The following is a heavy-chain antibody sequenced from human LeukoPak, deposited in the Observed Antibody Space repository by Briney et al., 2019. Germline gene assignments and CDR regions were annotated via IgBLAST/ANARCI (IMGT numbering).Heavy chain of an antibody. J-gene: IGHJ6*03. Sequence: SETLSLTHTVSGRSISDYYWSWIRQPAGKGLAWIGRIYTSESSNYNPSLKSRVTMSVDTSKNQFSLKLSSVTATDTAVYYCARQLYSSGSYYAPMDVWGKGTTVTISS. CDR3: ARQLYSSGSYYAPMDV. V-gene: IGHV4-4*07. CDR2: IYTSESS. CDR1: GRSISDYY. D-gene: IGHD3-10*01.